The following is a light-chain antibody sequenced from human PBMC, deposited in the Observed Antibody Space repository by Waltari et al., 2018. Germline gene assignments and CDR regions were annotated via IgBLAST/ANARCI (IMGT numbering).Light chain of an antibody. V-gene: IGKV4-1*01. CDR3: QQYYSTPWT. CDR2: WAS. CDR1: QSVLYSSNSQNY. J-gene: IGKJ1*01. Sequence: SLAVSLGERATINCKSSQSVLYSSNSQNYLAWYQQKPGQPPKLLIYWASTRESGVPDRFSGSESGTDFTLTISSLQAEDVAVYYCQQYYSTPWTFGQGTKVEIK.